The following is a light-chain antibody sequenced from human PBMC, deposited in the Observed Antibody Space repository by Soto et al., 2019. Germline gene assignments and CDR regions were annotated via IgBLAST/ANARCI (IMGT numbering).Light chain of an antibody. Sequence: IMLTQSPGTLSVSPGERATLSCRASQSVSSNLAWYQQKPGQAPRLLIYGASTRATGIPARFSGSGSGTDFTLTISSLEPEDFAVYYCQQRSNWITFGQGTRLEIK. CDR1: QSVSSN. V-gene: IGKV3-11*01. CDR2: GAS. CDR3: QQRSNWIT. J-gene: IGKJ5*01.